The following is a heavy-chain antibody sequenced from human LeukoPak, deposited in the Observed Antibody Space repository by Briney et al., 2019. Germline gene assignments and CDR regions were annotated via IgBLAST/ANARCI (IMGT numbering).Heavy chain of an antibody. D-gene: IGHD5-18*01. J-gene: IGHJ4*02. CDR2: ISSSSSYI. CDR3: ARDPLSRDTGVDY. Sequence: GGSLRLSCAASGFTFSSYSMNWVRQAPGKGLEWVSSISSSSSYIYYADSVKGRFTISRDNAKNSLYLQMNSLRAEDTAVYYCARDPLSRDTGVDYWGQGTLVTVSS. CDR1: GFTFSSYS. V-gene: IGHV3-21*01.